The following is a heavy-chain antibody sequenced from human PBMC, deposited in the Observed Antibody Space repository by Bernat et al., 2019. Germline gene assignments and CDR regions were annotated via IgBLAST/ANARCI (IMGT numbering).Heavy chain of an antibody. CDR1: GFYLSTSGVG. J-gene: IGHJ5*02. CDR3: AHRLGGASGWWYSWFDP. Sequence: QITLKESGPTLVKPTETLTLTCTFSGFYLSTSGVGVGWIRQPPGKALEWLAVIYWDDDKRYSPSLSSRVTIIKDASKNQVVLIMTNMDPVDTATYYCAHRLGGASGWWYSWFDPWGQGILVTVSS. D-gene: IGHD6-13*01. V-gene: IGHV2-5*02. CDR2: IYWDDDK.